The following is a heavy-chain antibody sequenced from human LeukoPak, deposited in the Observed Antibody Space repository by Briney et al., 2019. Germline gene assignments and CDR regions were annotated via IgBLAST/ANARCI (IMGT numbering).Heavy chain of an antibody. CDR1: GYTFTSYY. D-gene: IGHD6-13*01. J-gene: IGHJ4*02. CDR2: INPSGGST. Sequence: ASVKVSCKASGYTFTSYYMHWVRQAPGQGLEWMGIINPSGGSTSYAQKFQGRVTMTRDTSTSTDYMELSSLGSEDTAVYYCAIAAAGTDFDYWGQGTLVTVSS. V-gene: IGHV1-46*01. CDR3: AIAAAGTDFDY.